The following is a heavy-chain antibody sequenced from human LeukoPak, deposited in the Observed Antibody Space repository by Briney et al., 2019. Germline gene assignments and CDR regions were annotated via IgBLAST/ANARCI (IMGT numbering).Heavy chain of an antibody. CDR3: ARRVGITSAGEYFYYMDV. CDR2: IYYSGST. J-gene: IGHJ6*03. V-gene: IGHV4-59*12. D-gene: IGHD6-13*01. Sequence: SETLSLTCTVSGGSISSYYWSWIRQPPGKGLEWIGYIYYSGSTNYNPSLKSRVTISVDTSKNQFSLKLSSVTAADTAVYYCARRVGITSAGEYFYYMDVWGTGTTVTISS. CDR1: GGSISSYY.